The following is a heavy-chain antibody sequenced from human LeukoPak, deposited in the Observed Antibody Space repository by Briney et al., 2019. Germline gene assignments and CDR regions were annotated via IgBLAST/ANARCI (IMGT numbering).Heavy chain of an antibody. V-gene: IGHV3-23*01. Sequence: GGSLRLSCAASGFTLSTYAMSWVRQTPGKGLEWVAATSSSDAGTYHADSVRGRFTISRDNSKNTLYLQMNSLRAEDAAVYYCAREIGDYGGNSGAFDIWGQGTMVTVSS. CDR1: GFTLSTYA. D-gene: IGHD4-23*01. J-gene: IGHJ3*02. CDR2: TSSSDAGT. CDR3: AREIGDYGGNSGAFDI.